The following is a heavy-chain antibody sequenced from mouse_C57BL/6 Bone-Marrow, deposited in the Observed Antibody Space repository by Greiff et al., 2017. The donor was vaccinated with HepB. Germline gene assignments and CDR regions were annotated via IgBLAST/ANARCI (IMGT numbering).Heavy chain of an antibody. CDR1: GYTFTSYG. Sequence: QVQLQQSGAELARPGASVKLSCKASGYTFTSYGISWVKQRTGQGLEWIGEIYPRSGHTYYNEKFKGKATLTADKSSSTAYMELRSLTSEDSAVYFCARHGYAFAYWGQGTLVTVSA. CDR3: ARHGYAFAY. D-gene: IGHD2-2*01. V-gene: IGHV1-81*01. J-gene: IGHJ3*01. CDR2: IYPRSGHT.